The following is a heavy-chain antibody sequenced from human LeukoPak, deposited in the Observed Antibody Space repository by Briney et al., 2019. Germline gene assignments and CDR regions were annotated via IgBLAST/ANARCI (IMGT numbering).Heavy chain of an antibody. J-gene: IGHJ1*01. CDR3: ARAQYSSSWLAEYFQH. Sequence: GGSLRLSCAASGFTFSSYSMNWVRQAPGKGLEWVSTISSSSSYIYYADSVKGRFTISRDNAKNSLYLQMNSLRAEDTAVYYCARAQYSSSWLAEYFQHWGQGTLVTVSS. CDR2: ISSSSSYI. D-gene: IGHD6-13*01. V-gene: IGHV3-21*01. CDR1: GFTFSSYS.